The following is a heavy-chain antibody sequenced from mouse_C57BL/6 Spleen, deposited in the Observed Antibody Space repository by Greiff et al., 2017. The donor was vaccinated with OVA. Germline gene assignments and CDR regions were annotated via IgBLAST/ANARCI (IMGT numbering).Heavy chain of an antibody. J-gene: IGHJ1*03. CDR1: GFTFSNYW. CDR2: IRLKSDNYAT. V-gene: IGHV6-3*01. D-gene: IGHD1-1*01. Sequence: EVQGVESGGGLVQPGGSMKLSCVASGFTFSNYWMNWVRQSPEKGLEWVAQIRLKSDNYATHYAESVKGRFTISRDDSKSSVYLQMNNLRAEDTGIYYCTLITTAPRYWYFDVWGTGTTVTVSS. CDR3: TLITTAPRYWYFDV.